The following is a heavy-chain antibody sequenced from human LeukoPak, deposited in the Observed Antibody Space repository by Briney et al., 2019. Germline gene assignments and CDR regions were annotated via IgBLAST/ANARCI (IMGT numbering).Heavy chain of an antibody. D-gene: IGHD5-18*01. CDR3: ARPPNTYSYTYFDY. CDR2: ISYNGSNK. J-gene: IGHJ4*02. CDR1: GFTFSIYA. Sequence: GGSLRLSCAASGFTFSIYAMNWVRQAPGKGLEWAAVISYNGSNKYYADSVKGRFTISRDNSQNTLYLQMNSLTAEDTALYYCARPPNTYSYTYFDYWARGTQSTVS. V-gene: IGHV3-30*04.